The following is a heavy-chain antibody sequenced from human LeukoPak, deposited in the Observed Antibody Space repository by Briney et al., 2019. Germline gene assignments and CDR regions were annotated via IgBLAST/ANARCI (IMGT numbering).Heavy chain of an antibody. V-gene: IGHV1-69*05. CDR1: GGTFSSYA. D-gene: IGHD3-10*01. Sequence: SVKVSCKASGGTFSSYAISWARQAPGQGLEWMGGIIPIFGTANYAQKFQGRVTITTDESTSTAYMELSSLRSEDTAVYYCGGSGSYRSPYYFDYWGQGTLVTVSS. CDR3: GGSGSYRSPYYFDY. CDR2: IIPIFGTA. J-gene: IGHJ4*02.